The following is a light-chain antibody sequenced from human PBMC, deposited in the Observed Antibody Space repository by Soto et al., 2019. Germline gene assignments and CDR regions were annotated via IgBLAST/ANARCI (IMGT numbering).Light chain of an antibody. CDR3: QQYENLPT. Sequence: DIQMTQSPSFLSASVGDRVTITCQASQNINNYLNWYQQKPGRAPXXLIYDASNLEAGVPSRFRGTGSGTDFTFTISRLKPEDIATYYCQQYENLPTFGQGTRLEIK. V-gene: IGKV1-33*01. CDR2: DAS. J-gene: IGKJ5*01. CDR1: QNINNY.